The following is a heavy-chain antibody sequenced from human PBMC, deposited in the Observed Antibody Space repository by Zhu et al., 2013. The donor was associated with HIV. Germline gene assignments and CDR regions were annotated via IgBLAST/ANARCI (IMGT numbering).Heavy chain of an antibody. CDR3: ARPSGKSMIGSGSTDAFDY. V-gene: IGHV1-69*12. CDR2: SIPLFGIT. D-gene: IGHD3-22*01. J-gene: IGHJ3*02. CDR1: GGTFSTYT. Sequence: QVQLVQSGAEVKKPGSSVKVSCKASGGTFSTYTISWVRQAPGQGLEWMGWSIPLFGITSYAQKFQGRVTITXDESTNTAFMELSSLRSEDTAVYYCARPSGKSMIGSGSTDAFDYLGSKGQRSPSLQ.